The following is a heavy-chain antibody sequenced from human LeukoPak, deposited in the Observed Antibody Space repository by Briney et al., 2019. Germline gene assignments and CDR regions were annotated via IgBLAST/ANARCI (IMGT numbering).Heavy chain of an antibody. V-gene: IGHV3-30*04. Sequence: PGRSLRLSCAASGFAFSSYAMHWVRQAPGKGLEWVAVISYDGSNKYYADSVKGRFTISRDNSKNTLYLQRNSLRAEDTAVYYCAREPNSLDAFDIWGQGTMVTVSS. CDR2: ISYDGSNK. D-gene: IGHD4-23*01. CDR1: GFAFSSYA. CDR3: AREPNSLDAFDI. J-gene: IGHJ3*02.